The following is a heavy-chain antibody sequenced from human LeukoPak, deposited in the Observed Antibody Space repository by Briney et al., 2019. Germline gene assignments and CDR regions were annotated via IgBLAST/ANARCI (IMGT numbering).Heavy chain of an antibody. Sequence: GASVKVSCKASGYTFTSYYMHWVRQAPGQGLEWMGIINPSGGSTSYAQKFQGRVTMTRDTSTGTVYMELSSLRSEDTAVYYCARSPNYDFWSGYPPGFDYWGQGTLVTVSS. J-gene: IGHJ4*02. D-gene: IGHD3-3*01. CDR1: GYTFTSYY. CDR2: INPSGGST. V-gene: IGHV1-46*01. CDR3: ARSPNYDFWSGYPPGFDY.